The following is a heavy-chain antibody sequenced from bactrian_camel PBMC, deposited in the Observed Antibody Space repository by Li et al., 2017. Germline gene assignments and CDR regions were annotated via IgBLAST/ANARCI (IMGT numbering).Heavy chain of an antibody. CDR1: GYTYAAYD. J-gene: IGHJ6*01. Sequence: HVQLVESGGGSVQAGGSLRLSCTASGYTYAAYDFAWFHQAPGKEREGVSSIDSDGGTSYADSVKGRFAISQDNAKNTLYLQMSSLKPEDTAMYYCAASPLRLPLCRDAKFAYWGQGTQVTVS. CDR2: IDSDGGT. D-gene: IGHD1*01. V-gene: IGHV3S63*01. CDR3: AASPLRLPLCRDAKFAY.